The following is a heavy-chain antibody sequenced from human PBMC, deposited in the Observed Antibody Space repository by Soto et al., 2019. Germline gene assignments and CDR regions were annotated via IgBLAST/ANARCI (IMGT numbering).Heavy chain of an antibody. J-gene: IGHJ4*02. V-gene: IGHV4-59*08. D-gene: IGHD6-13*01. CDR2: IYNSGST. Sequence: PSETLSFTCTVSGGSISSYYWSWIRQPPGKGLEWIGYIYNSGSTNYNPSLKSRVTISVDTSKNQFSLKLSSVTAADTAVYYCARGSTGYSSSWYRYWGQGTLVTVSS. CDR3: ARGSTGYSSSWYRY. CDR1: GGSISSYY.